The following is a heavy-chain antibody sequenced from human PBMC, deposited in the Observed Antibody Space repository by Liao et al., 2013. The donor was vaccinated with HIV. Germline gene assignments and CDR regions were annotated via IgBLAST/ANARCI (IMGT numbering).Heavy chain of an antibody. CDR3: ARGRPGDGYKSYYYYYYMDV. Sequence: QVQLQESGPGLVKPSDTLSLTCTVSGGSISSYYWTWIRQPAGKGLEWIGRIYSTGSTNYNPSLKSRVTMSVDTSKNQFSLKLSSVTAADTAVYYCARGRPGDGYKSYYYYYYMDVWGKGTTVTVSS. CDR2: IYSTGST. J-gene: IGHJ6*03. D-gene: IGHD5-24*01. V-gene: IGHV4-4*07. CDR1: GGSISSYY.